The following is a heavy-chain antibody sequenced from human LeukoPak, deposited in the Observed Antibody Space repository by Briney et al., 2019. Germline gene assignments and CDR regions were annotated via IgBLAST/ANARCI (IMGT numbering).Heavy chain of an antibody. V-gene: IGHV6-1*01. Sequence: SQTLSLTCAISGDSVSSNSAAWNWIRQSPSRGLEWLGRTYYRSKWYNDYAVSVKSRITINPDTSKNQFSLQLNSVTPEDTAVYYCARGLTIVVVIDGDAFDIWGQGTMVTVSS. CDR2: TYYRSKWYN. CDR3: ARGLTIVVVIDGDAFDI. D-gene: IGHD2-21*01. CDR1: GDSVSSNSAA. J-gene: IGHJ3*02.